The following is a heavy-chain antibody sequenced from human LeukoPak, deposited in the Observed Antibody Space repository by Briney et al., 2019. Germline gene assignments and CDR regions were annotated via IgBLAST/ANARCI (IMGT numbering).Heavy chain of an antibody. CDR3: AMNYYGSGSYYDFDY. J-gene: IGHJ4*02. Sequence: ASVKVSCKASGYSFTSYAMHWVRQAPGQRLEWMGWINAGNGNTKYSQKFQGRVTITRDTSASTAYMELSSLRSEDTAVYYCAMNYYGSGSYYDFDYWGQGTLVTVS. V-gene: IGHV1-3*01. CDR1: GYSFTSYA. CDR2: INAGNGNT. D-gene: IGHD3-10*01.